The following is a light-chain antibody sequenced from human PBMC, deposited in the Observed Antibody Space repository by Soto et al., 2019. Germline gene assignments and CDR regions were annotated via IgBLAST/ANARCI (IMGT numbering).Light chain of an antibody. Sequence: EIVLTQSPGTLSLSPGERATLSCRASQSVSSHLAWFKPRPGQAPSLLIYDASNRATGIPARFSGRGSGTDFTLTIRSLEPEDFAVYYCQQRSSAITFGQGTRVEIK. CDR2: DAS. CDR1: QSVSSH. V-gene: IGKV3-11*01. CDR3: QQRSSAIT. J-gene: IGKJ5*01.